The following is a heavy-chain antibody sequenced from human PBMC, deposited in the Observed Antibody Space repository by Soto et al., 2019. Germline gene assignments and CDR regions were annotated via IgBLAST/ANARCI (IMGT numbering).Heavy chain of an antibody. D-gene: IGHD5-18*01. CDR1: GDSVSSNSAA. CDR2: TYYRSKWYN. CDR3: ARDSRVRGYSYGNDPNWFDP. Sequence: PSQTLSLTCAISGDSVSSNSAAWNWIRQSPSRGLEWLGGTYYRSKWYNDYAVSVKSRITINPDTSKNQFSLQLNSVTPEDTAVYYCARDSRVRGYSYGNDPNWFDPWGQGTLVTVS. V-gene: IGHV6-1*01. J-gene: IGHJ5*02.